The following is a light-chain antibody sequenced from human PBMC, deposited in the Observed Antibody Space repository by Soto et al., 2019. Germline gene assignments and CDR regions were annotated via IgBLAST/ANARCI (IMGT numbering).Light chain of an antibody. CDR3: QQYNSLPWT. V-gene: IGKV1-5*03. CDR1: QGISSW. CDR2: KAS. Sequence: DIQMTQSPSTLSASVGDRVTITCRASQGISSWLAWYQQKPGKAPKLLIYKASSLESGVPSRFSGSGSGTDFTLTINRLQPDDFATYYCQQYNSLPWTFGQGTKVDIK. J-gene: IGKJ1*01.